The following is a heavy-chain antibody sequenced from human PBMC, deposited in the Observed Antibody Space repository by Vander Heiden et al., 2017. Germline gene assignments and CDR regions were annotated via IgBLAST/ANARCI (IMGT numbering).Heavy chain of an antibody. CDR1: GFTLRSND. J-gene: IGHJ2*01. V-gene: IGHV3-13*01. CDR2: IGTAGDT. D-gene: IGHD4-4*01. CDR3: ARVSRMMTTVTDWYFDL. Sequence: EVQLVESGRCLVQPGGSLRLSCAASGFTLRSNDMHWVRQATGKGLEWVSAIGTAGDTYYPGSVKGRFTISRENAKNSLYLQMNSLRAGDTAVYYCARVSRMMTTVTDWYFDLWGRGTLVTVSS.